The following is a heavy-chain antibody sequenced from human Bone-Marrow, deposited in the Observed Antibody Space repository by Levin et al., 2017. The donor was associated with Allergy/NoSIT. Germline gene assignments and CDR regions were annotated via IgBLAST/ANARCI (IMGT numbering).Heavy chain of an antibody. CDR2: INQDGSEK. CDR1: GFTFSNYW. CDR3: ARVLRDFWSGYYIDY. J-gene: IGHJ4*02. D-gene: IGHD3-3*01. V-gene: IGHV3-7*01. Sequence: GGSLRLSCAVSGFTFSNYWMSWVRQAPGKGLEWVANINQDGSEKYYVDSVKGRFTISRDNAKTSPRDNARNSLYLQMNSLRAEDTAVYYCARVLRDFWSGYYIDYWGQGTLVTVSS.